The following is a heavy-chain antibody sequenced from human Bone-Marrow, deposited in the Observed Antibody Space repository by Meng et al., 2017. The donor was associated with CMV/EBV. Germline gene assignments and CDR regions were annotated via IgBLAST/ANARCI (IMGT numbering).Heavy chain of an antibody. V-gene: IGHV1-2*02. J-gene: IGHJ5*02. CDR3: ARDGSSWHFNWFDP. CDR2: INPNSGGT. Sequence: ASVKVSCKASGYTFTGYYMHWVRQAPGQGLEWMGWINPNSGGTNYAQKFQGRVTMTRDTSISTAYMELGRLRSDDSAVYDCARDGSSWHFNWFDPWGQGTLVTVSS. CDR1: GYTFTGYY. D-gene: IGHD6-13*01.